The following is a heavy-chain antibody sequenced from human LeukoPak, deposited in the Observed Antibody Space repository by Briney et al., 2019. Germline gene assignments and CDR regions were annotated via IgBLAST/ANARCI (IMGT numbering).Heavy chain of an antibody. D-gene: IGHD6-13*01. CDR1: GYTFTSYD. CDR3: ARVPSGKGKQLVFDY. CDR2: MNPNSGNT. Sequence: ASVTVSCKASGYTFTSYDINWVRQATGQGLEWMGWMNPNSGNTGYAQKFQGRVTITRNTSISTAYMELSSLRSEDTAVYYCARVPSGKGKQLVFDYWGQGTLVTVSS. J-gene: IGHJ4*02. V-gene: IGHV1-8*01.